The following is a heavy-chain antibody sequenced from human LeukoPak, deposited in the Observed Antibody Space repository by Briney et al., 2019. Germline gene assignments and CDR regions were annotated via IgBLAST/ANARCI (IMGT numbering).Heavy chain of an antibody. CDR1: GGPNSGYY. CDR3: SNVVPHGYCDY. J-gene: IGHJ4*02. CDR2: VYFIGST. Sequence: SETLSLPCSVSGGPNSGYYWSWIRQPPGKGLEWIGYVYFIGSTNYNPSLKSRVTMSVDTTQNHFTLNLRSVTTAETAVYYCSNVVPHGYCDYWGQGTLVTVSS. V-gene: IGHV4-59*01. D-gene: IGHD2-21*01.